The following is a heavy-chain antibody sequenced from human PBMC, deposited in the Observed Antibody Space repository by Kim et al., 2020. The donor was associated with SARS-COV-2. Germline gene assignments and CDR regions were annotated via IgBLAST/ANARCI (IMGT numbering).Heavy chain of an antibody. Sequence: SVKVSCKASGGTFSNYAVNWVRQAPGQGREWIGRILPMVDIPNYAWNFQGRLTTTADKSTSTAYMELTGLTSADTAVYYCARGGQVVIDGRVSLTPYDHWGQGALVTVSS. CDR2: ILPMVDIP. D-gene: IGHD2-21*01. V-gene: IGHV1-69*04. J-gene: IGHJ5*02. CDR1: GGTFSNYA. CDR3: ARGGQVVIDGRVSLTPYDH.